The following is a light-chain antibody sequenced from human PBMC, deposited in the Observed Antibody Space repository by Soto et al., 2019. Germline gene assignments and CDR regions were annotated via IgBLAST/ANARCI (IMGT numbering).Light chain of an antibody. V-gene: IGKV1-5*03. CDR3: QQLNSYPIT. J-gene: IGKJ5*01. Sequence: DIQMTQSPSTLSASVGDRVTIPCRASQSISSWLAWYQQRPGRAPKRLIYKASSLEGGVPSRFSGSGSGTEFTLTISSLQPDDFATYYCQQLNSYPITFGQGTRLEIK. CDR2: KAS. CDR1: QSISSW.